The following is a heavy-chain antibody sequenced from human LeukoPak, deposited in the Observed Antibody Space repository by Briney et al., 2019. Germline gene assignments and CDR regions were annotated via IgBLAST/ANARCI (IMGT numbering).Heavy chain of an antibody. CDR2: IRYDGNIK. Sequence: GGSLRLSCAASGFNFSAYGMHWVRQAPGKGLEWVAFIRYDGNIKYYADSVKGRFTISRDNSKNTLDLQMNSLRVEDTSVHYCAKPTSLKDANYGLTGTNYWGQGILVTVSS. V-gene: IGHV3-30*02. J-gene: IGHJ4*02. CDR1: GFNFSAYG. D-gene: IGHD1-14*01. CDR3: AKPTSLKDANYGLTGTNY.